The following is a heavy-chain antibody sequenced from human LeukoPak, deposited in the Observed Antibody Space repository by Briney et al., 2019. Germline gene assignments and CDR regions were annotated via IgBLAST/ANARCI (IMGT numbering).Heavy chain of an antibody. CDR1: GGSISSYY. CDR3: ARLVSSSDAFDI. D-gene: IGHD2-15*01. CDR2: IYYSGSA. V-gene: IGHV4-59*08. Sequence: TLSLTCAVSGGSISSYYWSWIRQPPGKGLEWIGYIYYSGSANYNPSLKSRVTISVDTSKNQFSLKLSSVTAADTAVYYCARLVSSSDAFDIWGQGTMVTVSS. J-gene: IGHJ3*02.